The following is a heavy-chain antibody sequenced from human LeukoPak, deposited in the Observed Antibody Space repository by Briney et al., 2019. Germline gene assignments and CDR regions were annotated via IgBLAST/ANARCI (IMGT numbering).Heavy chain of an antibody. Sequence: SETLSLTCAVSGGSISSGGYSWSWIRQPPGKGLEWIGYIYHSGSTYYNPSLKSRVTISVDRPKNQFSLKLSSVTAADTAVYYCARLGRSGYDLLFDYWGQGTLVTVSS. J-gene: IGHJ4*02. V-gene: IGHV4-30-2*01. CDR2: IYHSGST. CDR3: ARLGRSGYDLLFDY. D-gene: IGHD5-12*01. CDR1: GGSISSGGYS.